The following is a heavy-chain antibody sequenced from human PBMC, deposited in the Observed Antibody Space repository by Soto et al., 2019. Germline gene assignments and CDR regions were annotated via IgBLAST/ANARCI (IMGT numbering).Heavy chain of an antibody. CDR2: IYYGGSI. CDR3: ARHWDGGPLAY. CDR1: GGSISTDY. V-gene: IGHV4-59*08. J-gene: IGHJ4*02. Sequence: QVQLQESGPGLVKPSETLSLTCTVSGGSISTDYWSWIRQPPGKGLEWIGYIYYGGSINYNPSLESRAPISEDTSKNQFPLKMTSVPAADTAVYSCARHWDGGPLAYWAKGTLVTVSS. D-gene: IGHD3-16*01.